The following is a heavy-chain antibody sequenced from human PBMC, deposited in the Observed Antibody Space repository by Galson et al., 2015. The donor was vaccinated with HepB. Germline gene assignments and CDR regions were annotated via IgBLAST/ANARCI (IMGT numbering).Heavy chain of an antibody. CDR1: GFSLSTSGMC. CDR3: ARIHCSSTSCFYFDY. V-gene: IGHV2-70*11. CDR2: IDWDDDK. D-gene: IGHD2-2*01. Sequence: PALVKPTQTLTLTCTFSGFSLSTSGMCVSWIRQPPGKALEWLARIDWDDDKYYSTSLKTRLTISKDTSKNQVVLTMTNMDPVDTATYYCARIHCSSTSCFYFDYWGQGTLVTVSS. J-gene: IGHJ4*02.